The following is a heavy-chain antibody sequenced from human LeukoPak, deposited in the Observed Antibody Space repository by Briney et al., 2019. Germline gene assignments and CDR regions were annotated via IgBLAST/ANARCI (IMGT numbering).Heavy chain of an antibody. Sequence: SETLSLTCTVSGGSISSYYGSWIRQPPGKGLEWIGYIYYSGSTNYNPSLKSRVTISVDTSKNQFSLKLSSVTAADTAVYYCARDGDYYDSTGEGWFDPWGQGTLVTVSS. D-gene: IGHD3-22*01. V-gene: IGHV4-59*01. CDR3: ARDGDYYDSTGEGWFDP. CDR2: IYYSGST. J-gene: IGHJ5*02. CDR1: GGSISSYY.